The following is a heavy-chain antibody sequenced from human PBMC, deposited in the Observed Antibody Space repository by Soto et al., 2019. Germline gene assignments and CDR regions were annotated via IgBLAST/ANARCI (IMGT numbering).Heavy chain of an antibody. D-gene: IGHD3-10*01. CDR3: ARDMVRGLYPEYFQH. V-gene: IGHV3-66*01. J-gene: IGHJ1*01. Sequence: GGSLRLSCAASGSTVSSNYMSWVRQAPGKGLEWVSVIYAGGSTYYADSVKGRFTISRDNSKNTLYLQMNSLRAEDTAVYYCARDMVRGLYPEYFQHWGQGTLVTVSS. CDR1: GSTVSSNY. CDR2: IYAGGST.